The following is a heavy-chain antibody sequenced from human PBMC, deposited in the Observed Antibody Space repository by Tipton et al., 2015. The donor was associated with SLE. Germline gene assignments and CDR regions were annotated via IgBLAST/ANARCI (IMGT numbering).Heavy chain of an antibody. CDR2: VNYNGRT. CDR1: GGSINVRSHY. Sequence: TLSLTCAVSGGSINVRSHYWSWIRQPPGKGLEWIGYVNYNGRTNYNPSLKSRVTISVDTSKNQFSLNLNSVTAADTAVYYCARDLAAQNYYYYYMDVRGKGTTVTVSS. J-gene: IGHJ6*03. CDR3: ARDLAAQNYYYYYMDV. V-gene: IGHV4-59*11.